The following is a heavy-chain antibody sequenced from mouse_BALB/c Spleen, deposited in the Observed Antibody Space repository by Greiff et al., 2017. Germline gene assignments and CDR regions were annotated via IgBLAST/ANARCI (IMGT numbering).Heavy chain of an antibody. V-gene: IGHV1-7*01. CDR1: GYTFTSYW. Sequence: QVQLQQSGAELAKPGASVKMSCKASGYTFTSYWMHWVKQRPGQGLEWIGYINPSTGYTEYNQKFKDKATLTADKSSSTAYMQLSSLTSEDSAVYYCANYYGSSYWFAYWSQGTLVTVSA. J-gene: IGHJ3*01. D-gene: IGHD1-1*01. CDR2: INPSTGYT. CDR3: ANYYGSSYWFAY.